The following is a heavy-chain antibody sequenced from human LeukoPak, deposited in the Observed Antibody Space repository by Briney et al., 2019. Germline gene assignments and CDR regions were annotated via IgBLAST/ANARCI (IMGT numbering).Heavy chain of an antibody. V-gene: IGHV4-34*01. D-gene: IGHD4-11*01. Sequence: KPSETLSLTCAVYGGSFSGYYWSWIRQPPGKGLEWIGEINHSGSTNYNPPLKSRVTISVDTSKNQFSLKLSSVTAADTAVYYCARGVTTLDLDYWGQGTLVTVSS. CDR2: INHSGST. J-gene: IGHJ4*02. CDR1: GGSFSGYY. CDR3: ARGVTTLDLDY.